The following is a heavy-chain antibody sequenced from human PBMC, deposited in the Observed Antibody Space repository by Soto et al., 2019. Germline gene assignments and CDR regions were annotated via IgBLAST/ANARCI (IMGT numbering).Heavy chain of an antibody. D-gene: IGHD3-16*02. CDR2: INAGNGNT. CDR3: ARLYYDYVWGSYRLSSWFDP. CDR1: GDTFTSNA. Sequence: GASVKVSCKASGDTFTSNAMHWVRQAPGQRLEWMGWINAGNGNTKYSQKFQGRVTITRDTSASTAYMELSSLRSEDTAVYYCARLYYDYVWGSYRLSSWFDPWGQGTLVTVSS. V-gene: IGHV1-3*01. J-gene: IGHJ5*02.